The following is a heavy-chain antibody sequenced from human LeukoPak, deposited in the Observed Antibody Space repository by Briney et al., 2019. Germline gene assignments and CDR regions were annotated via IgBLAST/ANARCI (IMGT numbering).Heavy chain of an antibody. CDR1: GYTFTSYD. CDR3: ARGVADYDFWSGTVDYYYGMDV. D-gene: IGHD3-3*01. CDR2: MNPNSGNT. J-gene: IGHJ6*02. Sequence: GASVKVSCKAPGYTFTSYDINWVRQATGQGLEWMGWMNPNSGNTGYAQKFQGRVTMTRNTSISTAYMELSSLRSEDTAVYYCARGVADYDFWSGTVDYYYGMDVWGQGTTVTVSS. V-gene: IGHV1-8*01.